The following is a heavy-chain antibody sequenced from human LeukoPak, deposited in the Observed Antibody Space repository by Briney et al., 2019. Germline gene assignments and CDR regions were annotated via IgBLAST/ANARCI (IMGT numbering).Heavy chain of an antibody. Sequence: PSETLSLTCIVSGGSISSGDYYWSWIRQPPGKGLEWIGYIYYSGSTYYNPSLRSRVTISLDTSKNHFSLNLNSVTAADTAVYYCASQGIAYCDGDCGYWGQGTLVTVSS. J-gene: IGHJ4*02. CDR1: GGSISSGDYY. V-gene: IGHV4-30-4*08. CDR2: IYYSGST. CDR3: ASQGIAYCDGDCGY. D-gene: IGHD2-21*01.